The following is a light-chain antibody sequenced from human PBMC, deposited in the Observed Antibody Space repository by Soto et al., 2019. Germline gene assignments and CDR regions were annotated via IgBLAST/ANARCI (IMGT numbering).Light chain of an antibody. CDR3: QHYGSSPTT. Sequence: EIVLTQSPGTLSLSPGERATLSCRASQSASSSYLAWYQQKPGQAPRLLIYGASSRATGIPDRFSGSGSGTDFTLTISRLEPEDFAVYYCQHYGSSPTTFGQGTKVEIK. CDR1: QSASSSY. V-gene: IGKV3-20*01. J-gene: IGKJ1*01. CDR2: GAS.